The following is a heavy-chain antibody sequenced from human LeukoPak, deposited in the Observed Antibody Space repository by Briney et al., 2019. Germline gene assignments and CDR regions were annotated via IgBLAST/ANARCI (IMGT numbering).Heavy chain of an antibody. Sequence: PGGSLRLSCAASGFTFSSYWMSWVRQAPGNGLEWVANIKQDGSEKYYVDSVKGRFTISRDNAKNSLYLQMNSLRAEDTAVYYCARCATVTTPTLYYYYYYYMDVWGKGTTVTVSS. CDR3: ARCATVTTPTLYYYYYYYMDV. CDR2: IKQDGSEK. J-gene: IGHJ6*03. D-gene: IGHD4-11*01. V-gene: IGHV3-7*01. CDR1: GFTFSSYW.